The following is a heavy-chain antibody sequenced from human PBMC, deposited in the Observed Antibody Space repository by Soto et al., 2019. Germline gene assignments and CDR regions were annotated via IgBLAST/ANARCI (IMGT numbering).Heavy chain of an antibody. D-gene: IGHD6-19*01. Sequence: QVQLVQSGAEVNKPGSSVKVSCKAAGGTFSSSAISWVRQAPGQGLEWMGGIIPVFATANYAKKCQDRVTITADESTSTAYMELSSLRSEDTAVYYCAGVQLWLAGSGYIDLWGRGTRVTFSS. J-gene: IGHJ2*01. V-gene: IGHV1-69*12. CDR2: IIPVFATA. CDR1: GGTFSSSA. CDR3: AGVQLWLAGSGYIDL.